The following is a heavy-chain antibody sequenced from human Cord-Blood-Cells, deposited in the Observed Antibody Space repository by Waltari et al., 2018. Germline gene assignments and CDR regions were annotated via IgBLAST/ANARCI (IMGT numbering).Heavy chain of an antibody. V-gene: IGHV1-2*02. CDR3: ARGRPLIIAARAADAFDI. CDR2: INPNSGGK. D-gene: IGHD6-6*01. Sequence: QVQLVQSGAEVKKPGASVKVSCKASGYTFTGYYMHWVRQAPGQGLEWMGWINPNSGGKNYAQKFQGRVTMTRDTSISTAYMELSRLRSDDTAVYYCARGRPLIIAARAADAFDIWGQGTMVTVSS. J-gene: IGHJ3*02. CDR1: GYTFTGYY.